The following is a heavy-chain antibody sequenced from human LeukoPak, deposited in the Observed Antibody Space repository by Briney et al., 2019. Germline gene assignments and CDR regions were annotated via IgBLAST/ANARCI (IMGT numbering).Heavy chain of an antibody. J-gene: IGHJ3*02. Sequence: ASVKVSFKASVYTFVNHFVHWVRQAPGQGPEWLGIINPNGGSTSYPQKFQDRLTMTRDTSTTTVYLDLNSLTSDDTAVYFCARGLLDSSGLWSAFDIWGQGTMVTVSS. CDR3: ARGLLDSSGLWSAFDI. D-gene: IGHD3-10*01. CDR2: INPNGGST. CDR1: VYTFVNHF. V-gene: IGHV1-46*01.